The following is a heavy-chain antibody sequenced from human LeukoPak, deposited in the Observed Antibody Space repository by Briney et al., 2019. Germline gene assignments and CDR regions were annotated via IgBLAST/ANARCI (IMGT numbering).Heavy chain of an antibody. CDR1: GGSISSYY. CDR2: TYYSGST. D-gene: IGHD4-17*01. Sequence: SETLSLTCNVSGGSISSYYWSWIRQPPGKGLEWIGYTYYSGSTNYNPSLKSRVTISVDTSKNQFSLKLSSVTAADTAVYYCARATTVTTLSSFDYWGQGTLVTVSS. V-gene: IGHV4-59*12. CDR3: ARATTVTTLSSFDY. J-gene: IGHJ4*02.